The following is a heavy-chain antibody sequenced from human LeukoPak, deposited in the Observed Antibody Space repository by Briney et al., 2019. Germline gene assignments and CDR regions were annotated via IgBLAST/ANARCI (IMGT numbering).Heavy chain of an antibody. J-gene: IGHJ3*01. D-gene: IGHD4-17*01. V-gene: IGHV3-74*03. CDR1: GFTFNTYW. CDR3: ARDGGTGDYPWD. CDR2: INSDGSSI. Sequence: GGSLRLSCAASGFTFNTYWMHWVRQAPGKGLVWVSRINSDGSSITYADSVRGRFTISRDNAKNSLYLQMNSLRAEDTAVYYCARDGGTGDYPWDWGQGTMVTVSS.